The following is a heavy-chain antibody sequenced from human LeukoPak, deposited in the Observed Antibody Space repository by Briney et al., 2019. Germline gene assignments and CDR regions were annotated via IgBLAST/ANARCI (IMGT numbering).Heavy chain of an antibody. CDR1: GGTFSSYA. D-gene: IGHD3-3*01. CDR2: IIPIFGTA. J-gene: IGHJ5*02. CDR3: ALNRYYDFWSGYYISWFDP. Sequence: EASVKVSCKASGGTFSSYAISWVRQAPGQGLEWMGGIIPIFGTANYAQKFQGRVTITADESTSTAYMELSSLRSEDTAVYYCALNRYYDFWSGYYISWFDPWGQGTLVTVSS. V-gene: IGHV1-69*13.